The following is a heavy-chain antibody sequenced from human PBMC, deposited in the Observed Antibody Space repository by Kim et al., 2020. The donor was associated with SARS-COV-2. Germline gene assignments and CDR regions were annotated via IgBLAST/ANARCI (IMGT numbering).Heavy chain of an antibody. Sequence: GGSLRLSCAASGLTFSGSAMHWVRQASGKGLEWVGRIRSKANSYATAYAASVKGRFTISRDDSKNTAYLQMNSLKTEDTAVYYCTRGPPYSESYWDAFEIWGQGTMVTVSS. J-gene: IGHJ3*02. CDR2: IRSKANSYAT. V-gene: IGHV3-73*01. CDR1: GLTFSGSA. D-gene: IGHD1-26*01. CDR3: TRGPPYSESYWDAFEI.